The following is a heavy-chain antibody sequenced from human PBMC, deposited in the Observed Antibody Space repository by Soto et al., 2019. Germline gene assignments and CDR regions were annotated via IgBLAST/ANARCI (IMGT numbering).Heavy chain of an antibody. J-gene: IGHJ5*02. CDR3: ARPMYYDILTGYYETNWFDP. V-gene: IGHV4-39*01. D-gene: IGHD3-9*01. Sequence: QLQLQESGPGLVKPSETLSLTCTVSGGSISSSSYYWGWIRQPPGKGLEWIGSIYYSGSTYYNPSLKSRVTISVDTSKNQFSLKLSSVTAADTAVYYCARPMYYDILTGYYETNWFDPWGQVTLVTVSS. CDR1: GGSISSSSYY. CDR2: IYYSGST.